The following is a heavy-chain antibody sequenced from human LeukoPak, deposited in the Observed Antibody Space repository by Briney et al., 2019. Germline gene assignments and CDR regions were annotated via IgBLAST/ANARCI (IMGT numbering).Heavy chain of an antibody. CDR1: GYSFTSYW. J-gene: IGHJ4*02. D-gene: IGHD3-22*01. CDR3: ARREHDDSQEYYFVQ. V-gene: IGHV5-51*01. CDR2: IYPGDSDT. Sequence: GESLKISSKGSGYSFTSYWIGWVRQMPGKGLEWMGIIYPGDSDTRYSPSFQGQVTISADKSISTAYLQWSSLKASDTAMYYCARREHDDSQEYYFVQWGRGTLVTVSS.